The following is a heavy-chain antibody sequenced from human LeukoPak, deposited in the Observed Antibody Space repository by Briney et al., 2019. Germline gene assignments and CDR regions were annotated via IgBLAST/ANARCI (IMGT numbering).Heavy chain of an antibody. CDR3: ARVSGYDWESFYDY. J-gene: IGHJ4*02. Sequence: NPSETLSLTCTVYDRSFSGYFWTWIRQPPGKGLEWIGEINHSGTTNYKPSLKSRVTISVDTSKNQFSLKLSSVTAADTAMYYCARVSGYDWESFYDYWGQGSLVTVSS. V-gene: IGHV4-34*01. CDR2: INHSGTT. CDR1: DRSFSGYF. D-gene: IGHD5-12*01.